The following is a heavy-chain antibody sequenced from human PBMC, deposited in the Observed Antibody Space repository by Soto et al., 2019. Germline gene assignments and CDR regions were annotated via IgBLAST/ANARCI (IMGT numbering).Heavy chain of an antibody. D-gene: IGHD3-3*01. CDR3: ARDNNQFSYDFWSGYRGGSWFDP. CDR2: ISYDGSNK. Sequence: QVQLVESGGGVVQPGRSLRLSCAASGFTFSSYAMHWVRQAPGKGLEWVAVISYDGSNKYYADSVKGRFTISRDNSKKTLYLQMNSLRAEDTAVYYCARDNNQFSYDFWSGYRGGSWFDPWGQGTLVTVSS. J-gene: IGHJ5*02. V-gene: IGHV3-30-3*01. CDR1: GFTFSSYA.